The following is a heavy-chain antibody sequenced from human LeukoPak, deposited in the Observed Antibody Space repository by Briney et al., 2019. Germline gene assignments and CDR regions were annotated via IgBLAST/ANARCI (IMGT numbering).Heavy chain of an antibody. V-gene: IGHV3-23*01. Sequence: GGTLRLSCTASGITFSSYVMSWVRQAPGKGLEWVSSIRGSGGTTDYADSVKGRFTISRDNSKNTLYLQMNSLRAEDTAIYYRAKPPRGDYRYTFDYWGQGTLVTVSS. CDR1: GITFSSYV. J-gene: IGHJ4*02. CDR2: IRGSGGTT. D-gene: IGHD4-17*01. CDR3: AKPPRGDYRYTFDY.